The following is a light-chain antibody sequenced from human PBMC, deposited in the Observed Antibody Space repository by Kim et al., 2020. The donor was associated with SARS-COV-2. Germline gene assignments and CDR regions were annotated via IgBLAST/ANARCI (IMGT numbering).Light chain of an antibody. V-gene: IGLV3-1*01. CDR3: QAWHTSAVV. CDR1: QLEDKF. CDR2: QDR. J-gene: IGLJ3*02. Sequence: VSPGKTANITCSGDQLEDKFTTWYQQKSGQSPILVIYQDRLRPSGISERFSGSTSGNTATLTISGIQATDEADYYCQAWHTSAVVFGGGTQLTVL.